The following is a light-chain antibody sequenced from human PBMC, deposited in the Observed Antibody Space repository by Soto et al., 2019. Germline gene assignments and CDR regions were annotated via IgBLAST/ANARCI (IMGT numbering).Light chain of an antibody. Sequence: SYELTQPPSVSVSPGQTARITCSGDALPKQYAYWYPQKPGQAPVLVIYKDSERPSGIPERFSSSSSGTTVTLTISGVQAEDEADYYCQSADSSGTYKVFGGGTKLTVL. J-gene: IGLJ2*01. CDR2: KDS. CDR1: ALPKQY. V-gene: IGLV3-25*03. CDR3: QSADSSGTYKV.